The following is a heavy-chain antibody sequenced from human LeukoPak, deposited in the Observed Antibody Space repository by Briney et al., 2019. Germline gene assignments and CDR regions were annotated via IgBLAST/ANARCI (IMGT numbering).Heavy chain of an antibody. D-gene: IGHD3-10*01. CDR3: ARNSPRFYGSGSRPLYNWFDP. CDR2: INAGNGNT. CDR1: GYTFTSYA. J-gene: IGHJ5*02. V-gene: IGHV1-3*01. Sequence: GASVKVSCKASGYTFTSYAMHWVRQAPGHRLEWMGWINAGNGNTKYSQKFQGRVTITRDTSASTAYMELSSLRSEDTAVYYCARNSPRFYGSGSRPLYNWFDPWGQGTLVTVSS.